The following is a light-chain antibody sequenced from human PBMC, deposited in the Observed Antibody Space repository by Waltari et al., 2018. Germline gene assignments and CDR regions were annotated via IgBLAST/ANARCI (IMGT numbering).Light chain of an antibody. CDR1: QRVSSN. CDR2: GAS. CDR3: QQYNNWFQTT. Sequence: EIVMTQSPATLSLSPGERAPPPCRASQRVSSNLAWYQQKPGQAPRLLIYGASTRATGIPARFSGSGSGTEFTLTISSLQSEDFAVYYCQQYNNWFQTTFGGGTKVEIK. J-gene: IGKJ4*01. V-gene: IGKV3-15*01.